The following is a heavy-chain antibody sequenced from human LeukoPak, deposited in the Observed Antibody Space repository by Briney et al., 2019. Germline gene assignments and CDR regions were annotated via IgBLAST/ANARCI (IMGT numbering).Heavy chain of an antibody. D-gene: IGHD3-22*01. CDR3: ASDYYDSSANLDY. J-gene: IGHJ4*02. CDR1: GYTFTGYY. CDR2: INPNSGGT. Sequence: ASVKVSCKASGYTFTGYYMHWVRQAPGQGLEWMGWINPNSGGTNYAQKFQGRVTITRDTSISTAYMELSRLRSDDTAVYYCASDYYDSSANLDYWGQGTLVTVSS. V-gene: IGHV1-2*02.